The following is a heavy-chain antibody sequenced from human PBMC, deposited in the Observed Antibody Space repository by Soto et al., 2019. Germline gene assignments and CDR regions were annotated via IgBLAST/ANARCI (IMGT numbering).Heavy chain of an antibody. D-gene: IGHD6-6*01. Sequence: QVQLQQWGAGLLKPSETLSLTCVVYGESFRDYYWSWIRQPPGKGLEWIGEVSHSGTTNYNPSLKSRVTISVDTSKNQFSLKVNSVTAADTAVYYCARSNPSRPDYWGQGTLVTVSS. CDR3: ARSNPSRPDY. V-gene: IGHV4-34*02. J-gene: IGHJ4*02. CDR2: VSHSGTT. CDR1: GESFRDYY.